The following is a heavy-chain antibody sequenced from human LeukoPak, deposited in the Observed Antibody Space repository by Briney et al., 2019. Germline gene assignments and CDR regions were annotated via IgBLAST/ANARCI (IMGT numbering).Heavy chain of an antibody. J-gene: IGHJ4*02. CDR2: INPNSGGT. D-gene: IGHD3-16*02. CDR1: GYTFTGYY. Sequence: ASVKVSCKASGYTFTGYYMHWVRQAPGQGLEWMGWINPNSGGTNYAQKFQGRVTMTRDTSISTAYMELRSLRSDDTAVYYCARDQGDYVWGSYRSIDYWGQGTLVTVSS. CDR3: ARDQGDYVWGSYRSIDY. V-gene: IGHV1-2*02.